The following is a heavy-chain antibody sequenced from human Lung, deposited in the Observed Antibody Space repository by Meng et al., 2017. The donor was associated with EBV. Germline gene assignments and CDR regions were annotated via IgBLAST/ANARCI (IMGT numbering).Heavy chain of an antibody. CDR2: VYRSGST. CDR3: ARAKWGHSYGSEALYFDH. Sequence: QWRLRGSGPGLGNPSPTLSLTCAVSSGPISSDTSSWNWIRQRPGKGLEWIGFVYRSGSTYYNPSLKSRVIISVDRSNNQFSLELNSVSAADTAVYYCARAKWGHSYGSEALYFDHWGPGTLVTVSS. V-gene: IGHV4-30-2*01. CDR1: SGPISSDTSS. D-gene: IGHD5-18*01. J-gene: IGHJ4*02.